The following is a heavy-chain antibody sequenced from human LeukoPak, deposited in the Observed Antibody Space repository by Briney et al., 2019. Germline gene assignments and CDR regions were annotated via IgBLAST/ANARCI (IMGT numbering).Heavy chain of an antibody. D-gene: IGHD3-10*01. CDR2: MWYDGSNK. CDR3: AKADQLVVRGVIIPLPPDY. Sequence: GRSLRLSCAASGFTFSSYAMSWVRQAPGKGLEWVAVMWYDGSNKYYADSVKGRFTISRDNSKNTLYLQMNSLRAEDTAVYYCAKADQLVVRGVIIPLPPDYWGQGTLVTVSS. J-gene: IGHJ4*02. V-gene: IGHV3-33*06. CDR1: GFTFSSYA.